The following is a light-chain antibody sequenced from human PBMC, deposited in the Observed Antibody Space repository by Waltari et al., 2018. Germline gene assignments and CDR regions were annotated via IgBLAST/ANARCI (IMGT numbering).Light chain of an antibody. Sequence: QSALTQPPSASGSPGQSVTISCTGTSSDVGGYNFVSLYQQHPGEAPTVMIYEINKRPSGVPDCFSGARSGNTSSLTVSGLQAEDEAEYFCSSYAVNNHLIFGGGTKLTVL. CDR3: SSYAVNNHLI. J-gene: IGLJ2*01. V-gene: IGLV2-8*01. CDR2: EIN. CDR1: SSDVGGYNF.